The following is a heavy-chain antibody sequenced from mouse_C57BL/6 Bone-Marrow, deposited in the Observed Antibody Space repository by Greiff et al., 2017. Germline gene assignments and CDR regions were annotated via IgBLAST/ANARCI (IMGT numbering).Heavy chain of an antibody. V-gene: IGHV2-5*01. Sequence: QVQLKQSGPGLVQPSQRLSITCTVSGFSLTSYGVHWVRQSPGQGLGWLGVIRRGGSADYNAAFMSRLSITKDNSKSQVFFKMNRLQADDTAIYYCAKDYSNYVAMDYWGQGTSVTVSS. CDR3: AKDYSNYVAMDY. J-gene: IGHJ4*01. CDR1: GFSLTSYG. CDR2: IRRGGSA. D-gene: IGHD2-5*01.